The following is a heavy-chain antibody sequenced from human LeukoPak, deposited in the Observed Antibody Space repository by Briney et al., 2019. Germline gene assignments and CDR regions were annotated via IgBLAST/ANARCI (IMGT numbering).Heavy chain of an antibody. J-gene: IGHJ4*02. CDR3: AREVYGSGSYLDY. CDR2: ISYDGSNK. V-gene: IGHV3-30-3*01. CDR1: GFTFSSYA. Sequence: GGSLRLSCAASGFTFSSYAMHWVRQAPGKGLEWVALISYDGSNKYYADSVKGRFTISRDNSRNTLYLQMNSLRAEDTAVYYCAREVYGSGSYLDYWGQGTLVTVSS. D-gene: IGHD3-10*01.